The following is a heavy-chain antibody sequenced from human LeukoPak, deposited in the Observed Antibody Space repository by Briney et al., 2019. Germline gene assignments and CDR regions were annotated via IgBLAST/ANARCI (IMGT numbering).Heavy chain of an antibody. CDR3: ATMYYDISTGYYISDY. CDR1: GASISGYY. V-gene: IGHV4-4*07. Sequence: SETLSLTCTVSGASISGYYWSWIRQPAGKGLEWIGRISTSGSTNYNPSLKSRVTISVDTSKNQFSLKLRSVTAADTAVYYCATMYYDISTGYYISDYWGQGTLVTVSS. CDR2: ISTSGST. D-gene: IGHD3-9*01. J-gene: IGHJ4*02.